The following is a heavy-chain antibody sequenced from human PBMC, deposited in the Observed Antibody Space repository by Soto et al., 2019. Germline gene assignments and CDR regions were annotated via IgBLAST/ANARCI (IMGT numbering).Heavy chain of an antibody. D-gene: IGHD6-19*01. CDR1: GFTFSSYA. CDR3: AKVEFASSGRRPNYYYGMDV. CDR2: ISGSGGST. V-gene: IGHV3-23*01. J-gene: IGHJ6*02. Sequence: EVQLLESGGGLVQPGGSLRLSCAASGFTFSSYAMSWVRQAPGKGLEWVSAISGSGGSTYYADPVKGRFTISRDNSKNTLYLQMNSLRAEDTAVYYCAKVEFASSGRRPNYYYGMDVWGQGTTVTVSS.